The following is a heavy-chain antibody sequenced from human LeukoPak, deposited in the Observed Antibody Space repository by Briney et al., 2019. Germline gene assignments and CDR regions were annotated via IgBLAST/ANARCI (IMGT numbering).Heavy chain of an antibody. J-gene: IGHJ4*02. Sequence: GGSLRLSCAASGFTFSSYAMHWVRQAPGKGLEWVAVISYDGSNKYYADSVKGRFTISRDNSKNTLYLQMNSLRAEDTAVYYCAKDPGWELLQYYFDYWGQGTLVTVSS. CDR3: AKDPGWELLQYYFDY. CDR1: GFTFSSYA. V-gene: IGHV3-30*04. CDR2: ISYDGSNK. D-gene: IGHD1-26*01.